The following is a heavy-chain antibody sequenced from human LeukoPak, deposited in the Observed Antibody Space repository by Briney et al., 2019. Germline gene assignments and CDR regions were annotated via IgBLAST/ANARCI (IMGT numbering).Heavy chain of an antibody. CDR1: GGSISSYY. CDR3: ARLRPDIVVVPPGAYMDV. V-gene: IGHV4-59*01. J-gene: IGHJ6*03. Sequence: PSETLSLTCTVSGGSISSYYWSWIRQPPGKGLEWIGYIYYSGSTNYNPSLKSRATISVDTSKNQFSLKLSSVTAADTAVYYCARLRPDIVVVPPGAYMDVWGKGTTVTVSS. D-gene: IGHD2-2*01. CDR2: IYYSGST.